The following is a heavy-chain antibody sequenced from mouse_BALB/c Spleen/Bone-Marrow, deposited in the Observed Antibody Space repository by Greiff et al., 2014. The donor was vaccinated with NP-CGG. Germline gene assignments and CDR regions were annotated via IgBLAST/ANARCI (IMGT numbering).Heavy chain of an antibody. CDR2: IDPYDSET. J-gene: IGHJ3*01. V-gene: IGHV1-52*01. D-gene: IGHD1-1*01. CDR3: ARGRDYYVFSY. Sequence: VQLVESGAELVRPGASVKLSCKASGYTFTSYWMNWVKQRPEQGLEWIGRIDPYDSETHYNQKFKDKAILTVDKSSSTAYMQLSSLTSADSSFFSFARGRDYYVFSYWRPVPLLPFSA. CDR1: GYTFTSYW.